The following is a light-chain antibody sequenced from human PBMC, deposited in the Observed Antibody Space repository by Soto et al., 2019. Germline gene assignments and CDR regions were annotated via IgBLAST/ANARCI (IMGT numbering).Light chain of an antibody. V-gene: IGKV3-20*01. CDR3: QQYDSSRT. J-gene: IGKJ1*01. CDR1: QSVSSSY. Sequence: EIVLTQSPGTLSLSPGERATLSCRASQSVSSSYLAWYQQKPGQAPRLLIYGASSRATGIPDRFSGSGSGTDFTLTISRLEPEDFAVYYCQQYDSSRTFSQGTKVDIK. CDR2: GAS.